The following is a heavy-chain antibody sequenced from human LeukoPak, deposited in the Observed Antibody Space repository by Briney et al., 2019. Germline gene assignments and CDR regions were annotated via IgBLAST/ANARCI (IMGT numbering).Heavy chain of an antibody. CDR3: AKENILTGYYSLDY. CDR2: ISWNSGSI. V-gene: IGHV3-9*01. J-gene: IGHJ4*02. CDR1: GFTFDDYA. D-gene: IGHD3-9*01. Sequence: GRSLRLSCAASGFTFDDYAMHWVRQAPGKGLEWVSGISWNSGSIGYADSVKARFTISRDNAKNSLYLQMNSLRAEDTALYYCAKENILTGYYSLDYWGQGTLVTVSS.